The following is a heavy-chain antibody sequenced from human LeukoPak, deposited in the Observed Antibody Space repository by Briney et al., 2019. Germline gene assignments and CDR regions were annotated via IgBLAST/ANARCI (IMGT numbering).Heavy chain of an antibody. D-gene: IGHD1-1*01. Sequence: ASVKVSCKASGYTFTGYYMHWVRQAPGQGLEWMGWINPNSGGTNYAQKFQGRVTMTRDTSINTAYMELSRLRTDDTAVYYCARSPPTTYHCDYWGQGTLVTVSS. V-gene: IGHV1-2*02. J-gene: IGHJ4*02. CDR3: ARSPPTTYHCDY. CDR2: INPNSGGT. CDR1: GYTFTGYY.